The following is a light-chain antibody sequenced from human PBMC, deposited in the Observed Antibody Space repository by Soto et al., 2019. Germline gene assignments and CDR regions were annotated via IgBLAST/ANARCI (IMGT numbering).Light chain of an antibody. CDR2: DAS. CDR3: QKYNSAPLT. V-gene: IGKV3-11*01. CDR1: QSINNY. Sequence: EIVLTQSPGTLSLSPGERATLACRASQSINNYLAWYQQKPGQAPRLLIYDASNRATGIPARFSGSGSGTDFTLTISSLQPEDVATYYCQKYNSAPLTFGGGTKVDIK. J-gene: IGKJ4*01.